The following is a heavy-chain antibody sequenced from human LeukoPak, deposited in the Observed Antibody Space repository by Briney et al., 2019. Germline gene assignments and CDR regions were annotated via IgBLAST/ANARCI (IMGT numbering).Heavy chain of an antibody. CDR1: GFTFSSYS. Sequence: GGSLRLSCAASGFTFSSYSMNWVRQAPGKRLEWVSSISSSSSYIYYADSVKGRFTISRDNAKNSLYLQMNSLRAEDTAVYYCARVGYSYGGPAGYWGQGTLVTVSS. V-gene: IGHV3-21*01. J-gene: IGHJ4*02. CDR2: ISSSSSYI. CDR3: ARVGYSYGGPAGY. D-gene: IGHD5-18*01.